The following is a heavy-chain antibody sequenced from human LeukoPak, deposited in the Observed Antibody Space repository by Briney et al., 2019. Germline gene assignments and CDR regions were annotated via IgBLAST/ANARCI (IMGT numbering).Heavy chain of an antibody. CDR3: TRVEGIIDY. CDR1: GFTFSNYE. D-gene: IGHD3-16*02. CDR2: ISYSGSNK. Sequence: PGGSLRLSCAASGFTFSNYEMNWVRQAPGKGLEWVSYISYSGSNKYYADSVKGRFTISRDNAKNSLYLQMNSLRVEDTAVYYCTRVEGIIDYWGQGTLVTVSS. J-gene: IGHJ4*02. V-gene: IGHV3-48*03.